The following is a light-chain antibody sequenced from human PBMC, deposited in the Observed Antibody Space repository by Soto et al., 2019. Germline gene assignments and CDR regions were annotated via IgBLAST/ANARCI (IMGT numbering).Light chain of an antibody. CDR1: QSISTK. J-gene: IGKJ4*01. V-gene: IGKV1-5*03. CDR3: QQYSSYPFT. CDR2: KAS. Sequence: DIQMTQSPPTLPATVGDRVTITCRASQSISTKLAWYQQKPGKAPKVLVNKASSLQSGVPSRFSGSGSVTEFTLTISSLQPDDFATYYCQQYSSYPFTFGGGTKVEIK.